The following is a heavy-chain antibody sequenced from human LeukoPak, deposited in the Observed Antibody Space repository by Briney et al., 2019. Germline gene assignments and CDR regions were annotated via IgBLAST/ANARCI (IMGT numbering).Heavy chain of an antibody. J-gene: IGHJ5*01. CDR2: ISGTGGDT. CDR3: ARGWSLIRWFDY. CDR1: GFKFDNYE. D-gene: IGHD3-22*01. Sequence: GGSLTLSCAASGFKFDNYEMSWVRQAPGKGLEWVSTISGTGGDTYYADTVKGRFTISRDKFKNTVSLEMNSLRGEDTAVYYCARGWSLIRWFDYWGQGTVVTVSS. V-gene: IGHV3-23*01.